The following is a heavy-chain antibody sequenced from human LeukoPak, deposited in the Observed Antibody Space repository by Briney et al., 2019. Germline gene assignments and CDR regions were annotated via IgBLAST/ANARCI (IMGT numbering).Heavy chain of an antibody. CDR3: ARIQVVTAPYYYYYYMDG. J-gene: IGHJ6*03. D-gene: IGHD2-21*02. Sequence: SGPALVKPTQTLTLTCTFSGFSLSTSGMCVSWIRQPPGKALEWLARIDWDDDKYYSTSLKTRLTISMDTSKNQVVLTMTNMDPVDTATYYCARIQVVTAPYYYYYYMDGWGKGTTVTVSS. V-gene: IGHV2-70*11. CDR2: IDWDDDK. CDR1: GFSLSTSGMC.